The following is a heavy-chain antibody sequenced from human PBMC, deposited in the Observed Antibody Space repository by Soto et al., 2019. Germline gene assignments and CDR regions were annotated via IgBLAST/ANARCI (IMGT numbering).Heavy chain of an antibody. CDR1: RFTFSSYA. Sequence: GGSLRLSCAASRFTFSSYAMHWVRQAPGKGLEWVAVISYDGSNKYYADSVKGRFTISRDNSKNTLYLQMNSLRAEDTAVYYCARTLSDYEEYYYYGMDVWGQGTTVTVSS. CDR2: ISYDGSNK. J-gene: IGHJ6*02. CDR3: ARTLSDYEEYYYYGMDV. V-gene: IGHV3-30-3*01. D-gene: IGHD5-12*01.